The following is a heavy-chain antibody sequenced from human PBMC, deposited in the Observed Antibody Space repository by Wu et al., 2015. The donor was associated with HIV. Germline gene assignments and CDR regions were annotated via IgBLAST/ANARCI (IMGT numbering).Heavy chain of an antibody. CDR3: ARDMTYYYDNSGYYRLDY. Sequence: QVQLVQSGAEVKKPGSSVKVSCKASGGTFSSYAISWVRQAPGQGLEWMGGIIPRLGTTNYAQIFQGRVTITADEFTTTAYMELTSLRSDDTAVYYCARDMTYYYDNSGYYRLDYWGQGTLITVSS. V-gene: IGHV1-69*12. CDR1: GGTFSSYA. CDR2: IIPRLGTT. D-gene: IGHD3-22*01. J-gene: IGHJ4*02.